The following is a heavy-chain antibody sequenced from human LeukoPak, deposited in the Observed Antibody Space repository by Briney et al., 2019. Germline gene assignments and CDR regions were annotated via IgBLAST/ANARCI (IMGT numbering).Heavy chain of an antibody. Sequence: PGGSLRLSCAASGFTFSSYSMNWVRQAPGKGLEWVSSISSSSSYIYYADSVKGRFTISRDNAKNSLYLQMNSLRAEDTAVYYCARDGGGAYYYGSGAEFDYWGQGTLATVSS. J-gene: IGHJ4*02. D-gene: IGHD3-10*01. V-gene: IGHV3-21*01. CDR2: ISSSSSYI. CDR1: GFTFSSYS. CDR3: ARDGGGAYYYGSGAEFDY.